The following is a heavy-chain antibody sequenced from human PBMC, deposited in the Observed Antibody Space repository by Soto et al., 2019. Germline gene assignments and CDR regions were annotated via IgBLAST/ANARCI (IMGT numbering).Heavy chain of an antibody. CDR3: ATIAAAPAFNI. CDR2: ISFDGSFK. V-gene: IGHV3-30*03. J-gene: IGHJ3*02. D-gene: IGHD6-13*01. Sequence: QVQLVESGGGVVQPGRSLRLSCAASGFIFSSYGMNWVRQAPGKGLEWVAVISFDGSFKYYADSVKGRFTISRDNSKNTLYLQINSLRTEDTAVYYCATIAAAPAFNIWGQGTMVTVSS. CDR1: GFIFSSYG.